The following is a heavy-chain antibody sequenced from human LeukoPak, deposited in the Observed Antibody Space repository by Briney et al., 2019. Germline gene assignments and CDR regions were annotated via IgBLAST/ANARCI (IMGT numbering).Heavy chain of an antibody. J-gene: IGHJ4*02. CDR3: TREYCSSTSCYNY. CDR2: IRSKANSYAT. D-gene: IGHD2-2*02. Sequence: PGGSLRLSCAASGFTFSGSAMHWVRQASGKGLEWAGRIRSKANSYATAYAASVKGRFTISRDDSKNTAYLQMNSLKTEDTAVYYCTREYCSSTSCYNYWGQGTLVTVSS. CDR1: GFTFSGSA. V-gene: IGHV3-73*01.